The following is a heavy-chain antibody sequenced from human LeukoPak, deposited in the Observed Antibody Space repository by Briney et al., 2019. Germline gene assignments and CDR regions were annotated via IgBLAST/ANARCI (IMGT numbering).Heavy chain of an antibody. CDR3: ASPLYGGSSGPDY. CDR1: GGSISSSSYY. Sequence: NPSETLSLTCTVSGGSISSSSYYWGWIRQPPGKGLEWIGSIYYSGSTYYNPSLKSRVTISVDTSKNQFSLKLSSVTAADTAVYYCASPLYGGSSGPDYWGQGTLVTVSS. J-gene: IGHJ4*02. D-gene: IGHD2-15*01. V-gene: IGHV4-39*01. CDR2: IYYSGST.